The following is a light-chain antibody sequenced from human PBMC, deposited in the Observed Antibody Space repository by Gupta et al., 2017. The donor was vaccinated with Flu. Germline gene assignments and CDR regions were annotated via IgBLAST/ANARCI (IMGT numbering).Light chain of an antibody. CDR1: SSDVGGYNY. V-gene: IGLV2-11*01. CDR2: DVS. Sequence: QSALTQPRSVSGSPGQSVTISCTGTSSDVGGYNYVSWYQQHPGKAPKLMIYDVSKRPSGVPDRFSGSKSGNTASLTISGLQAEDEADYYCCSYAGSYTVVGYVFGTGTKVTVL. CDR3: CSYAGSYTVVGYV. J-gene: IGLJ1*01.